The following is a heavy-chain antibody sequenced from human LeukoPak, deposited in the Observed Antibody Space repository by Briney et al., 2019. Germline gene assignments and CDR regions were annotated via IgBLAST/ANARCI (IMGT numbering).Heavy chain of an antibody. Sequence: LEXXSAISGSAGSTYYADSVKGRFTISRDNSKNTLYLQINSLRAEDTAVYYCATPRGYSSSWYDYWGQGALVTVSS. CDR2: ISGSAGST. D-gene: IGHD6-13*01. V-gene: IGHV3-23*01. CDR3: ATPRGYSSSWYDY. J-gene: IGHJ4*02.